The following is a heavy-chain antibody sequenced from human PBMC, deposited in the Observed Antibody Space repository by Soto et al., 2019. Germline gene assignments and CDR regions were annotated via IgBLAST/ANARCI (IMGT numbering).Heavy chain of an antibody. CDR1: GFTFSSYA. Sequence: EVQLLESGGGLVQPGGSLRLSCAASGFTFSSYAMSWVRQAPGKGLEWVSAISGSGGSTYYADSAKGRFTISRDNSQDTRYLQMNSLRAEDTAVYYCAKGPLNRAGYCSSTSCYKNHYFDYWGRGTLVTVSS. D-gene: IGHD2-2*02. CDR2: ISGSGGST. V-gene: IGHV3-23*01. CDR3: AKGPLNRAGYCSSTSCYKNHYFDY. J-gene: IGHJ4*02.